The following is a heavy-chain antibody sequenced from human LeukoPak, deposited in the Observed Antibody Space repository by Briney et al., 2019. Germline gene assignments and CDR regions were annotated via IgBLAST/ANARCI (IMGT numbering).Heavy chain of an antibody. V-gene: IGHV3-30*02. Sequence: GGSLRLSCAASGFTFSSYGMHWVRQAPGKGLEWVASIRYDGSNKYYADSVKGRFTISRDNSKNTLYLQMNSRRAEDTAVYYCEKDPSGDIAMRRGSSRPSFDYWGQGTLVTVSS. CDR1: GFTFSSYG. J-gene: IGHJ4*02. CDR3: EKDPSGDIAMRRGSSRPSFDY. CDR2: IRYDGSNK. D-gene: IGHD5-12*01.